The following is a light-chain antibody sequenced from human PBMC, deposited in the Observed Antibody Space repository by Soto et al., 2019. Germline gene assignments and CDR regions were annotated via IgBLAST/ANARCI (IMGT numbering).Light chain of an antibody. J-gene: IGKJ5*01. CDR3: QQYDNLIT. CDR1: QDISNY. CDR2: DAS. V-gene: IGKV1-33*01. Sequence: DIQMTQSPSSLSASVGDRVTITCQASQDISNYLNWYQQKPGKAPKLPIYDASNLETGVPSRFSGCGSGTAFTFTISSLQPEDIATYSCQQYDNLITFGQGTRLEIK.